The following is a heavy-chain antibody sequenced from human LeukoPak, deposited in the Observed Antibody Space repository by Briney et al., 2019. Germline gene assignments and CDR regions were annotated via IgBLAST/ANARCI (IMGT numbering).Heavy chain of an antibody. CDR2: IYTSGST. CDR1: GGSISSYY. V-gene: IGHV4-4*07. J-gene: IGHJ4*02. Sequence: SETLSLTCTVSGGSISSYYWSWIRQPAGKGLEWIGRIYTSGSTNYNPSLKSRVTMSVDTSKNQFSLKLSSVTAADTAVYYCASSFLRYCSGGSGYWAFGYWGQVTLVTVSS. D-gene: IGHD2-15*01. CDR3: ASSFLRYCSGGSGYWAFGY.